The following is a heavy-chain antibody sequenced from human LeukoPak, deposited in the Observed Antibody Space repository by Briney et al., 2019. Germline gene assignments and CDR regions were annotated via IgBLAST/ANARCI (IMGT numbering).Heavy chain of an antibody. CDR2: ISGSGGST. J-gene: IGHJ4*02. V-gene: IGHV3-23*01. CDR1: GFTFSSYA. Sequence: PGGSLRLSCAASGFTFSSYAMGWVRQAPGKGLEWVSAISGSGGSTYYADSVKGRFTISRDNSKNTLYLQMNSLRAEDTAVYYCAKDSCGAYCYSSFDYWGQGTLVTVSS. CDR3: AKDSCGAYCYSSFDY. D-gene: IGHD2-21*02.